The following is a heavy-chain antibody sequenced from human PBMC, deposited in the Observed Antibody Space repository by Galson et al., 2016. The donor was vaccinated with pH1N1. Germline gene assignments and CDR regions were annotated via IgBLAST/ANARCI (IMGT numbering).Heavy chain of an antibody. J-gene: IGHJ4*02. CDR3: SRDGDRRGDYRPWGDY. CDR2: INQDGTEK. Sequence: SLRLSCAAFEFTLQTYPMSWVRQVPGKGLEWVANINQDGTEKNYADSVKSRFIISRDVAKNSLYLQMSRLTAEDTATYFCSRDGDRRGDYRPWGDYWGQGSLVIVSS. CDR1: EFTLQTYP. V-gene: IGHV3-7*03. D-gene: IGHD4-17*01.